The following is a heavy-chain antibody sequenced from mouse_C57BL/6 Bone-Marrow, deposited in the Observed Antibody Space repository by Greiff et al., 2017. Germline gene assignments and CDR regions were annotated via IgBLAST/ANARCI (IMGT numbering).Heavy chain of an antibody. CDR3: TRDYRYFDV. D-gene: IGHD2-12*01. CDR1: GYTFTSYW. Sequence: QVHVKQPGAELVKPGASVKLSCKASGYTFTSYWMHWVKQRPGQGLEWIGMIHPNSGSTNYNEKFKSKATLTVDKSSSTAYMQLSSLTSEDSAVYYCTRDYRYFDVWGTGTTVTVSS. CDR2: IHPNSGST. V-gene: IGHV1-64*01. J-gene: IGHJ1*03.